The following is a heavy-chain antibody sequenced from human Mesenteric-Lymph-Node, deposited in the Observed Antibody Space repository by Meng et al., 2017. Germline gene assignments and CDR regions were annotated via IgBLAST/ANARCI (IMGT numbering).Heavy chain of an antibody. D-gene: IGHD2-15*01. J-gene: IGHJ1*01. CDR2: MHARGEDI. V-gene: IGHV3-21*01. CDR3: ARDRGIWDSL. CDR1: GFSLTSDT. Sequence: GESLKISCKVFGFSLTSDTMRWVRQAQGKGLELIASMHARGEDINYADSVKGRFTISRDNAANSLFLEMSSLRVEDTAMYYCARDRGIWDSLWGQGTLVTVSS.